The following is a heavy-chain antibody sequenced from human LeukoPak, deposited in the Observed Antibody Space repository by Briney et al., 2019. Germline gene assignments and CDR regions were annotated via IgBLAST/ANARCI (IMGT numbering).Heavy chain of an antibody. CDR2: ISGSGGST. CDR3: AKDRLRLGELSPDY. V-gene: IGHV3-23*01. CDR1: GFTFSSYD. D-gene: IGHD3-16*02. J-gene: IGHJ4*02. Sequence: GGSLRLSCAASGFTFSSYDMSWVRQAPGKGLEWVSAISGSGGSTYYADSVKGRFTISRDNSKNTLYLQMNSLRAEDTAVYYCAKDRLRLGELSPDYWGQGTLVTVSS.